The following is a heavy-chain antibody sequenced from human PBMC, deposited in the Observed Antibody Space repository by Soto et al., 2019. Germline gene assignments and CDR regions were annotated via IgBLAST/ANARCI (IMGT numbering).Heavy chain of an antibody. CDR1: GFTFSSYG. J-gene: IGHJ4*02. V-gene: IGHV3-30*03. D-gene: IGHD3-22*01. CDR3: ARGYYYGY. CDR2: ISYDGSNK. Sequence: QVQLVESGGGVVQPGRSLRLSCAASGFTFSSYGMHWVRQAPGKGLEWVAVISYDGSNKYYADSVKGRFTISRDNSKNTLYLQMNSLRAEDTAVYYCARGYYYGYWGQGTLVTVSS.